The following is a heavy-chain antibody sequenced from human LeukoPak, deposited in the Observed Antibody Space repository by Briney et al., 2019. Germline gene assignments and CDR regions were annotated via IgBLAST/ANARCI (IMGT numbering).Heavy chain of an antibody. CDR3: ARDLSLIALTD. J-gene: IGHJ4*02. D-gene: IGHD3-22*01. CDR2: ITGSGGST. Sequence: GGSLELSCAASGFTFSIHGMNWVRPGPGKGLEWVSGITGSGGSTYYADSVKGRFTISRDNSKNTVYLQMNSLRAEDTAVYYCARDLSLIALTDWGQGTLVTVSS. CDR1: GFTFSIHG. V-gene: IGHV3-23*01.